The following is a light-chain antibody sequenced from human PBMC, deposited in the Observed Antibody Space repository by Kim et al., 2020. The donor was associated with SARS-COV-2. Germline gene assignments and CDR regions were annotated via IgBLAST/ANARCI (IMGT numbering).Light chain of an antibody. CDR3: GTWESSLSDVV. CDR1: TFNIGNNY. V-gene: IGLV1-51*01. Sequence: GQKVTISCSGSTFNIGNNYVSWYQQHPGTAPKVLIYDSKQRPAGIPDRFSGSKSGTSATLGITGLQTGDEADYYCGTWESSLSDVVFGGGTKLTVL. J-gene: IGLJ2*01. CDR2: DSK.